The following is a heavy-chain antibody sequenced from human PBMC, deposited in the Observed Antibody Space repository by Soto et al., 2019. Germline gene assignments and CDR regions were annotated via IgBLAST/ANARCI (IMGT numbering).Heavy chain of an antibody. V-gene: IGHV1-18*01. CDR2: ISAYNGNT. CDR1: GYTITSYG. CDR3: ARARVRITMVREDY. Sequence: VSVNLYCKTAGYTITSYGISWVRQAPRQGLEWMGWISAYNGNTNYAQKLQGRVTMTTDTSTSTAYMELRSLRSDDTAVYYCARARVRITMVREDYWGQGTLVTVSS. D-gene: IGHD3-10*01. J-gene: IGHJ4*02.